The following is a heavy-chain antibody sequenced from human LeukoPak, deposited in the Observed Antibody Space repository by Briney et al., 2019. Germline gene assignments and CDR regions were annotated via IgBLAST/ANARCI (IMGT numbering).Heavy chain of an antibody. V-gene: IGHV4-4*09. Sequence: KPSETLSLTCNVSDASMSSNYWSWIRQPPEKGLEWIGYIYHSGNTNYSPSLESRVTMSVDESKNQFSLRVHFVSAADTAVYYCASTRRAAVAGRFDSWGQGTLVTVSS. CDR3: ASTRRAAVAGRFDS. CDR1: DASMSSNY. J-gene: IGHJ4*02. CDR2: IYHSGNT. D-gene: IGHD6-19*01.